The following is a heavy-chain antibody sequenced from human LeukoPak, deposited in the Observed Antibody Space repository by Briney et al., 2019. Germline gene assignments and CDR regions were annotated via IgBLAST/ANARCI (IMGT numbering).Heavy chain of an antibody. CDR3: ARGKSNWFDP. V-gene: IGHV3-48*01. Sequence: GGSLRLSCAASGFTFSSYSMNWVRQAPGKGLEWVSYISSSSTIYYADSVKGRFTISRDNAKNSLYLQMNSLRAEDTAVYYCARGKSNWFDPWGQGTLVTVSS. CDR2: ISSSSTI. J-gene: IGHJ5*02. CDR1: GFTFSSYS.